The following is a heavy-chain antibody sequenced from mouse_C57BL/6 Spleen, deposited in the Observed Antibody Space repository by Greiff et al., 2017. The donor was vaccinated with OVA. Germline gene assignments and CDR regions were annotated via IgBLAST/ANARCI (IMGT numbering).Heavy chain of an antibody. V-gene: IGHV1-9*01. CDR3: ERSDSNEAMDY. CDR1: GYTFTDYR. Sequence: QVQLQQSGAELVKPGASVTLSCKATGYTFTDYRIHWVKQRPGHGLEWIGAIYPGSGSTTYNEKFKGKATFTADTSSNTAYMELSRLKTEDSDIAECERSDSNEAMDYWGKGTSVTVDS. J-gene: IGHJ4*01. D-gene: IGHD2-5*01. CDR2: IYPGSGST.